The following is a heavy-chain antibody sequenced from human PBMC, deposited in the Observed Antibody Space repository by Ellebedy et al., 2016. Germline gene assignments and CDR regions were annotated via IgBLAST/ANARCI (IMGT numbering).Heavy chain of an antibody. V-gene: IGHV4-59*12. J-gene: IGHJ4*02. CDR3: ARDRGLASFDY. CDR1: GGSISNYY. D-gene: IGHD6-19*01. Sequence: SETLSLXXTVSGGSISNYYWSWIRQPPGKGLEWIGYIYYSGSTNYNPSLKSRVTISVDTSKNQFSLKLSSVTAADTAVYYCARDRGLASFDYWGQGTLVTVSS. CDR2: IYYSGST.